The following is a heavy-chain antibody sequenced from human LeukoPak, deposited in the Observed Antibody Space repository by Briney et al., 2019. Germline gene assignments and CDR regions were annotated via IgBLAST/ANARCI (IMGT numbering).Heavy chain of an antibody. CDR3: ARWRYCSGGSCHTGHYYYYGMDV. J-gene: IGHJ6*02. CDR1: GYTFTSYD. D-gene: IGHD2-15*01. Sequence: ASVKVSCKASGYTFTSYDINWVRQATGQGLEWMGWMNPNSGNTGYAQKFQGRVTMTRSTSISTAYMELSSLRSEDTAVYYCARWRYCSGGSCHTGHYYYYGMDVWGQGTTVTVSS. CDR2: MNPNSGNT. V-gene: IGHV1-8*01.